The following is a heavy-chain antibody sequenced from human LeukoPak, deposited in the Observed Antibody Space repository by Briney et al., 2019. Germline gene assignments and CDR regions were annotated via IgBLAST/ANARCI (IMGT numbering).Heavy chain of an antibody. CDR3: TTAPLGYCSGGSCYDY. J-gene: IGHJ4*02. CDR1: GFTFSNAW. CDR2: IKSKTDGGTT. D-gene: IGHD2-15*01. V-gene: IGHV3-15*01. Sequence: PGAPLRLSCAASGFTFSNAWMSWVRQAPGKGLEWVGRIKSKTDGGTTDYAAPVKGRFTISRDDSKNTLYLQMNSLKTEDTAVYYCTTAPLGYCSGGSCYDYWGQGTLVTVSS.